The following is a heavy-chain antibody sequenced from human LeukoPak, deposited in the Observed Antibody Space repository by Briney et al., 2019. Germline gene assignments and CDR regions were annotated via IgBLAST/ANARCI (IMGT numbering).Heavy chain of an antibody. V-gene: IGHV4-39*01. CDR2: IYYSGST. J-gene: IGHJ6*03. CDR1: GGSISSSSYY. CDR3: ARVGILTGSYYYMDV. Sequence: SETLSLTCTVSGGSISSSSYYWGWIRQPPGKGLEWIGSIYYSGSTYYNPSLKSRVTISVDTSKNQFSLKLSSVTAADTAVYYCARVGILTGSYYYMDVWGKGTTVTVSS. D-gene: IGHD3-9*01.